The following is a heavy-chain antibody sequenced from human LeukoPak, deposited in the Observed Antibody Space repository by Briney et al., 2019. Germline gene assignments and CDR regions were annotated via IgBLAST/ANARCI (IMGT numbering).Heavy chain of an antibody. Sequence: GSLRLSCAASGFTFSSYAMSWVRQAPGKGLEWVSAISGGGGSTYYADSVKGRFTIPRDNSKNTLYLQVNSLRAEDTAVYYCAKGGKWDVTPFDYWGQGTLVTVSS. CDR1: GFTFSSYA. J-gene: IGHJ4*02. CDR2: ISGGGGST. CDR3: AKGGKWDVTPFDY. D-gene: IGHD1-26*01. V-gene: IGHV3-23*01.